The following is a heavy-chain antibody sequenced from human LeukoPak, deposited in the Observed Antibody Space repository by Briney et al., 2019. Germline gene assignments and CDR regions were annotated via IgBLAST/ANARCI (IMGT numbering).Heavy chain of an antibody. D-gene: IGHD6-13*01. CDR3: ARVQRIAAAGTGIDY. Sequence: ASETLSLTCTVSGGSISSSSYSWGWIRQPPGKGLEWIGSIYYSGSTYYNPSLKSRVTISVDTSKNQFSLKLSSVTAADTAVYYCARVQRIAAAGTGIDYWGQGTLVTVSS. J-gene: IGHJ4*02. CDR2: IYYSGST. CDR1: GGSISSSSYS. V-gene: IGHV4-39*01.